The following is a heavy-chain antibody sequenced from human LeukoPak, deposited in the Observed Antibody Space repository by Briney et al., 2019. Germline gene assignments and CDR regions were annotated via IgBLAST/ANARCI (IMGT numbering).Heavy chain of an antibody. V-gene: IGHV3-21*01. CDR3: AREIAAAGLGDYYYGMDV. CDR2: ISSSSSYI. CDR1: GFTFSSYS. J-gene: IGHJ6*02. D-gene: IGHD6-13*01. Sequence: GGSLRLSCAASGFTFSSYSMNWVRQAPGKGLEWVSSISSSSSYIYYADSVKGRLTVSRDNAKNSLYLQMNSLRAEDTAVYYCAREIAAAGLGDYYYGMDVWGQGTTVTVSS.